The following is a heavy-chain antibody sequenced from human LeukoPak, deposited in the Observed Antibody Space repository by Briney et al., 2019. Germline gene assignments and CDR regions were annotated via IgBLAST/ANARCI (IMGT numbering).Heavy chain of an antibody. V-gene: IGHV4-39*07. CDR2: IYYSGRT. J-gene: IGHJ5*02. CDR1: GVSISSTRYY. D-gene: IGHD6-6*01. CDR3: ARFSSGSNWFDA. Sequence: SETLSLTCTVSGVSISSTRYYWGWIRQPPGEGLEWIGSIYYSGRTYYNPSLKSRVTISVDTSKNQFSLNLRSLTAADTAVYYCARFSSGSNWFDAWGQGTLVTVSS.